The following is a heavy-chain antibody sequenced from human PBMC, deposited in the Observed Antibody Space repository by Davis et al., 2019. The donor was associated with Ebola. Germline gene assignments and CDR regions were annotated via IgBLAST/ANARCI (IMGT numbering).Heavy chain of an antibody. J-gene: IGHJ4*02. Sequence: GESLKISCAASGFTFSAYSMNWVRQAPGKGLEWVAVISYDGSNKYYADSVKGRFTISRDNSKNTLYLQMNSLRPEDTAVYYCARDSDDYSFDYWGQGTLVTASS. CDR1: GFTFSAYS. CDR3: ARDSDDYSFDY. D-gene: IGHD4-11*01. CDR2: ISYDGSNK. V-gene: IGHV3-30*03.